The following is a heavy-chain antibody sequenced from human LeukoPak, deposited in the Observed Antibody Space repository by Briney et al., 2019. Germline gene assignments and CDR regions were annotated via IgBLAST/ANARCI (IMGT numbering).Heavy chain of an antibody. J-gene: IGHJ6*03. V-gene: IGHV3-64*01. CDR1: GFTFSSYG. CDR2: IDRNGVGT. CDR3: ARNGAVGTTNYFYMDV. Sequence: PGGSLRLSCAASGFTFSSYGMHWVRQAPGKGPEFVSAIDRNGVGTYYANSVQGRFTISRDNSKNTLYLQMGSLRPEDMAIYFCARNGAVGTTNYFYMDVWGKGTTVTISS. D-gene: IGHD1-26*01.